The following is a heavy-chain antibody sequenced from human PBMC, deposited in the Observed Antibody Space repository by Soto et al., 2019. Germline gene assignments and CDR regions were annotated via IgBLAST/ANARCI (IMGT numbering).Heavy chain of an antibody. V-gene: IGHV3-13*01. Sequence: GGSLRLSCAASGFTFSSYDMHWVRQSTGKGLEWVSAIGTAGDTYYPGSVKGRFTISRENAKNSLYLQMNSLRAGDTAVYYCAREGTIFGVVSGIDVCGQGTTVTVSS. CDR1: GFTFSSYD. CDR3: AREGTIFGVVSGIDV. CDR2: IGTAGDT. D-gene: IGHD3-3*01. J-gene: IGHJ6*02.